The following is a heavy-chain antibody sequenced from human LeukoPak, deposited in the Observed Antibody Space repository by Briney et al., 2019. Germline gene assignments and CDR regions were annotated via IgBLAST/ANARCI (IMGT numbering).Heavy chain of an antibody. D-gene: IGHD6-6*01. CDR2: VNPNSGGT. V-gene: IGHV1-2*02. CDR3: ARGGDIAARPFDY. CDR1: GYTFTGYH. J-gene: IGHJ4*02. Sequence: ASAKVSCKASGYTFTGYHIHWVRQAPGQGLEWMGWVNPNSGGTNYAQKFQGRVTMTRDTSISTAYMELSSLRSDDTAFYHCARGGDIAARPFDYWGQGTLVTVSS.